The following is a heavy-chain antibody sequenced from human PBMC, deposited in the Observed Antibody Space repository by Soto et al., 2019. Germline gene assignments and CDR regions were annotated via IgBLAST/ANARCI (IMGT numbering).Heavy chain of an antibody. D-gene: IGHD6-6*01. CDR3: ARDMGQPVPYYYYGMDV. Sequence: ASVKVSCKASGYTFTSYGISWVRQAPGQGLEWMGWISAYNGNTNYAQKLQGRVTMTTDTSTSTAYMELRSLRSDDTAVYYCARDMGQPVPYYYYGMDVWGQGTTVTVSS. CDR1: GYTFTSYG. CDR2: ISAYNGNT. J-gene: IGHJ6*02. V-gene: IGHV1-18*04.